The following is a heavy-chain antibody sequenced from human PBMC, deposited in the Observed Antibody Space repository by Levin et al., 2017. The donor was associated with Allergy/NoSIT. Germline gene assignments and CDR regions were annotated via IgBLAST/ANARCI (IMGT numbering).Heavy chain of an antibody. CDR3: ASHKDIVVVPAAIHYYMDV. D-gene: IGHD2-2*01. J-gene: IGHJ6*03. CDR1: GGTFSSYA. Sequence: KISCKASGGTFSSYAISWVRQAPGQGLEWMGGIIPIFGTANYAQKFQGRVTITADESTSTAYMELSSLRSEDTAVYYCASHKDIVVVPAAIHYYMDVWGKGTTVTVSS. V-gene: IGHV1-69*01. CDR2: IIPIFGTA.